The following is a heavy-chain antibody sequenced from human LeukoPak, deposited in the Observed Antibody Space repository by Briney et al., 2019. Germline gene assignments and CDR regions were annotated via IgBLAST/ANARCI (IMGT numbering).Heavy chain of an antibody. D-gene: IGHD2-15*01. J-gene: IGHJ4*02. CDR3: ARDGVAAGLYFDS. Sequence: GGSLRLSCAASGFRLSDYWMNWVRQAPGKGRECVASIKQGGSEKHYVDSLRGRFTISRDNAKNSLYLEMSSLRVVDTAVYYCARDGVAAGLYFDSWGQGTMVTVSS. CDR1: GFRLSDYW. CDR2: IKQGGSEK. V-gene: IGHV3-7*03.